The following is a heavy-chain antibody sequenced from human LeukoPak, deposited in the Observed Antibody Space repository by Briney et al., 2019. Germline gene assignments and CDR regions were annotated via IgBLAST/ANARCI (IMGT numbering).Heavy chain of an antibody. D-gene: IGHD3-22*01. V-gene: IGHV3-48*03. Sequence: PGGSLRLSCAASGFTFSSYAMHWVRQAPGKGLEWVSYISSSGSTIYYADSVKGRFTISRDNAKNSLYLQMNSLRAEDTAVYYCARELFYYDSSGIWGQGALVTVSS. J-gene: IGHJ4*02. CDR3: ARELFYYDSSGI. CDR1: GFTFSSYA. CDR2: ISSSGSTI.